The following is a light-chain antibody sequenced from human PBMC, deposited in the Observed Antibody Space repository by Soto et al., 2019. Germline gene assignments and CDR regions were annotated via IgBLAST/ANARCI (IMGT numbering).Light chain of an antibody. CDR2: AAS. J-gene: IGKJ2*01. CDR1: QSVSSN. CDR3: QQYNKWPPYT. V-gene: IGKV3-15*01. Sequence: EIVMTQSPATLSVSPGERATLSCRASQSVSSNLAWYQQKPGQAPRLLIYAASTRATGIPARFSGSGSGTAFTLTISSLQSEDFAVYYCQQYNKWPPYTFGQGTKVEIK.